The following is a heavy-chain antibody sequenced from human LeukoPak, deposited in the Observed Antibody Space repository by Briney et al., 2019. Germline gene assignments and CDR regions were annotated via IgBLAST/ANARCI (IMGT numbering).Heavy chain of an antibody. Sequence: GGCLRLSCAASGFTFSSYETNWVRQAPGNGLEWDSYISSSGSTIYYADSVKGRFTISRDNAKNTLYLQMNSLRAEDTAVYYCARLTKYNDYVWGSYRYTGFDYWGQGTLVTVSS. CDR1: GFTFSSYE. J-gene: IGHJ4*02. CDR2: ISSSGSTI. V-gene: IGHV3-48*03. CDR3: ARLTKYNDYVWGSYRYTGFDY. D-gene: IGHD3-16*02.